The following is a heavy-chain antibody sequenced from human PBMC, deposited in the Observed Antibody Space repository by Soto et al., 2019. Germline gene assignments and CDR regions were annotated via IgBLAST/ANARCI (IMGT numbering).Heavy chain of an antibody. CDR2: MNPNSGNT. D-gene: IGHD3-3*01. CDR3: LRGRLYDCWSAKKNYYYVDV. V-gene: IGHV1-8*01. J-gene: IGHJ6*03. Sequence: GASVKVSCKASGYTFTSYDINWVRQATGQGLEWMGWMNPNSGNTSYAQKFQGRVTMTRNTSISTANMELSSLSFVDTAVYYFLRGRLYDCWSAKKNYYYVDVWVKGTTVTVSS. CDR1: GYTFTSYD.